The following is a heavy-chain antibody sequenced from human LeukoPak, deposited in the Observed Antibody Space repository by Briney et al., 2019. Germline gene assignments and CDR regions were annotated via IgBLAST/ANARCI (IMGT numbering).Heavy chain of an antibody. CDR3: SRGPIQLWVHNGVDV. Sequence: SLRLSCTTSGFNFGDHAMTWVRQAPGKGLEWVGFIRSKAYRGTTEYAASVKGRFTISRDDSKSVVYLQMSSLKSEDTAVYYCSRGPIQLWVHNGVDVWGQGTTVTVSS. V-gene: IGHV3-49*04. CDR2: IRSKAYRGTT. J-gene: IGHJ6*02. CDR1: GFNFGDHA. D-gene: IGHD5-18*01.